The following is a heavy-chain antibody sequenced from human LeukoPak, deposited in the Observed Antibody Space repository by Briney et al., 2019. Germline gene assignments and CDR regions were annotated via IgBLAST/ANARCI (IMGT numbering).Heavy chain of an antibody. D-gene: IGHD3-9*01. CDR1: GDTFTGYY. J-gene: IGHJ4*02. V-gene: IGHV1-2*02. CDR3: AREVPYYDILTGSFDY. Sequence: ASVKVSCKASGDTFTGYYMHWVRQAPGQGLEWMGWINPNSGGTHYAQKFQGRVTMTRDTSISTAYMELSRLRSDDTAVYYCAREVPYYDILTGSFDYWGQGTLVTVSS. CDR2: INPNSGGT.